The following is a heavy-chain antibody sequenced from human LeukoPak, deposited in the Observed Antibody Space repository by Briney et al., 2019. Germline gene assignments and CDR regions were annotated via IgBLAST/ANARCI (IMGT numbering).Heavy chain of an antibody. J-gene: IGHJ4*02. CDR3: ARDIGSYYRLPHY. D-gene: IGHD3-10*01. CDR1: GFTFSTSG. Sequence: PGTSLRLSCTASGFTFSTSGMHWVRQAPGKGPEWVAVIWSDGSNKYYADSVKGRFTISRDNSKNMLYLQMNSLRVEDTATYYCARDIGSYYRLPHYWGQGTLVTVSS. V-gene: IGHV3-33*01. CDR2: IWSDGSNK.